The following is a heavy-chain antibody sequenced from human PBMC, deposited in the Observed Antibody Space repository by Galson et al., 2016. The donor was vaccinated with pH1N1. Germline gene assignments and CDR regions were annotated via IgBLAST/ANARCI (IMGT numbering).Heavy chain of an antibody. Sequence: SVKVSCKASGGTFTNSAVSWVRQAPGQGLEWMGGISPIFGSINYAQSFQGRLTITADIFTNTAHMELSSLRSEDTAIYYCATAGPHAREILYYSYAMDVWGQGTTVTVSS. D-gene: IGHD3-3*01. CDR2: ISPIFGSI. J-gene: IGHJ6*02. CDR1: GGTFTNSA. CDR3: ATAGPHAREILYYSYAMDV. V-gene: IGHV1-69*06.